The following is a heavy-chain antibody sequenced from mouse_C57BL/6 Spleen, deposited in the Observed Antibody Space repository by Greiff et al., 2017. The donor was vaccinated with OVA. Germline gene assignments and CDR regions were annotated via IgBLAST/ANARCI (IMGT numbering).Heavy chain of an antibody. J-gene: IGHJ4*01. CDR1: GFSLTSYG. Sequence: QVQLQQSGPGLVQPSQSLSITCTVSGFSLTSYGVHWVRQAPGKGLEWLGVIWSGGSTDYNAAFISRLCISKDNSTSQVFFKMNSLQADDAAIYYCARKSYGSSSYYAMDYGGQGTSVTVSS. V-gene: IGHV2-2*01. D-gene: IGHD1-1*01. CDR3: ARKSYGSSSYYAMDY. CDR2: IWSGGST.